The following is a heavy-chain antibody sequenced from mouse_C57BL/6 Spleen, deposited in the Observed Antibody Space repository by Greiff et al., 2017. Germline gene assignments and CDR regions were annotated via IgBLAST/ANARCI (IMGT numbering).Heavy chain of an antibody. CDR3: ARHEAMITKACFAY. CDR2: ISSGGSYT. J-gene: IGHJ3*01. D-gene: IGHD2-4*01. CDR1: GFTFSSYG. Sequence: EVHLVESGGDLVKPGGSLKLSCAASGFTFSSYGMSWVRQTPDKRLEWVATISSGGSYTYYPDSVKGRFTISRDNAKNTLYLQMSSLKSEDTSMYYCARHEAMITKACFAYWGQGTLVTVSA. V-gene: IGHV5-6*01.